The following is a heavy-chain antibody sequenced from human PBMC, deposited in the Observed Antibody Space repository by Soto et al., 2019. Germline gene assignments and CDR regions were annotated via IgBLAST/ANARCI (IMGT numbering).Heavy chain of an antibody. CDR2: INHSGST. D-gene: IGHD3-9*01. V-gene: IGHV4-34*01. CDR1: GGSFIGYY. CDR3: ARVRRHFDWLLLTGYYYGMDV. Sequence: PSETLCLTCAVYGGSFIGYYWSWIRQPPGKGLEWFGEINHSGSTNYNPSLKSRVTISVDTSKNQFSLKLSSVTAADTAVYYCARVRRHFDWLLLTGYYYGMDVWGQGTTVTVSS. J-gene: IGHJ6*02.